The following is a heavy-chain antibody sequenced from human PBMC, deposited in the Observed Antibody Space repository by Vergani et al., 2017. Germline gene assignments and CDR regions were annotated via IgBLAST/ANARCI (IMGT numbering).Heavy chain of an antibody. D-gene: IGHD3-10*01. V-gene: IGHV1-69*01. J-gene: IGHJ4*02. CDR1: GGTFSSYA. CDR2: IIPIFGTA. Sequence: QVQLVQSGAEVKKPGSSVKVSCKASGGTFSSYAISWVRQAPGQGLEWMGGIIPIFGTANYAQKFQGRVTITADESTSTAYMELSSLRSEDTAVYYCARRAGRPGSAFGSNFDYWGQGTLVTVSS. CDR3: ARRAGRPGSAFGSNFDY.